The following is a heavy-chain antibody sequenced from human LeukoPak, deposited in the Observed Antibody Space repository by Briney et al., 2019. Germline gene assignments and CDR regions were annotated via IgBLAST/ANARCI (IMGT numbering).Heavy chain of an antibody. D-gene: IGHD1-26*01. CDR2: IKQDGSEK. J-gene: IGHJ4*02. CDR1: ESTFSDYW. V-gene: IGHV3-7*01. Sequence: QPGGSLRLSCAASESTFSDYWMSWVRQAPGKGLEWVANIKQDGSEKYYVDSVKGRFTISRDNAKKSLYLQMNSLRAEDTAVYYCARDWMEGATFEFQGPVDYWGQGTLVTVAS. CDR3: ARDWMEGATFEFQGPVDY.